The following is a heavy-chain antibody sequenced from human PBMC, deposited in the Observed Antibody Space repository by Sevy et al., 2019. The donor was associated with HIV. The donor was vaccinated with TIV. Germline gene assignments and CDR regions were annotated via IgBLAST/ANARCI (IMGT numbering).Heavy chain of an antibody. CDR1: GGSVSSGSYY. D-gene: IGHD3-22*01. J-gene: IGHJ4*02. CDR3: ARENYYDSSGYPNYFDY. V-gene: IGHV4-61*01. Sequence: SETLSLTCTVSGGSVSSGSYYWSWIRQPPGKGLEWIGYIYYSGSTNYNPSLKSRVTISVDTSKNKYSLKLSSVTAADPAVYYCARENYYDSSGYPNYFDYWGQGTLVTVSS. CDR2: IYYSGST.